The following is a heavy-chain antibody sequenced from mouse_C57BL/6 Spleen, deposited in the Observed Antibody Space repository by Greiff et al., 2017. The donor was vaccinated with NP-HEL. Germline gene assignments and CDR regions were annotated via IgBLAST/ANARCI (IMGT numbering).Heavy chain of an antibody. Sequence: EVQLVESGGGLVKPGGSLKLSCAASGFTFSDYGMHWVRQAPEKGLEWVAYISSGSSTIYYADTVKGRFTISRDNAKNTLFLQMTSLRSEDTAMYYCARVIYYYGEYSAMDYWGQGTSVTVSS. CDR2: ISSGSSTI. V-gene: IGHV5-17*01. J-gene: IGHJ4*01. CDR1: GFTFSDYG. D-gene: IGHD1-1*01. CDR3: ARVIYYYGEYSAMDY.